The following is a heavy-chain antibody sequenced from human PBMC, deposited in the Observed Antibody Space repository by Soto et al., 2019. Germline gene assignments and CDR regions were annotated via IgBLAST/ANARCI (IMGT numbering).Heavy chain of an antibody. CDR3: ARVSIAARHWFDP. CDR1: GFTFSSYA. CDR2: ISYDGSNK. V-gene: IGHV3-30*04. D-gene: IGHD6-6*01. Sequence: GESLKISCAASGFTFSSYAMHWVRQAPGKGLEWVAVISYDGSNKYYADSVKGRFTISRDNSKNTLYLQMNSLRAEDTAVYYCARVSIAARHWFDPWGQGTLVTVSS. J-gene: IGHJ5*02.